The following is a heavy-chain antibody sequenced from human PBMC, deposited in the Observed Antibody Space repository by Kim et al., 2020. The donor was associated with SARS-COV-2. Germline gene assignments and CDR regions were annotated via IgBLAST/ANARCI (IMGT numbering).Heavy chain of an antibody. Sequence: YGRYTYYNPSLKSRVTVSVDTSSNQISLHLTSLTAADTAVYYCTTLDIVDYWGQGALVTVS. V-gene: IGHV4-39*01. D-gene: IGHD1-1*01. CDR3: TTLDIVDY. CDR2: YGRYT. J-gene: IGHJ4*02.